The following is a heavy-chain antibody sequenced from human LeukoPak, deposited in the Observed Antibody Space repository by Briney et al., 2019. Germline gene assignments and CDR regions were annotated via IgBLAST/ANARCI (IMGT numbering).Heavy chain of an antibody. CDR1: GGSISSYY. V-gene: IGHV4-59*01. J-gene: IGHJ6*02. CDR2: IYYSGST. Sequence: SETLSLTCTVSGGSISSYYWSWIRQSPGKGLEWIGYIYYSGSTNYNPSLKSRVTISVDTSKNQFSLKLSSVTAADTAVYYCAREGRRRGTLYYYYGMDVWGQGTTVTVSS. CDR3: AREGRRRGTLYYYYGMDV.